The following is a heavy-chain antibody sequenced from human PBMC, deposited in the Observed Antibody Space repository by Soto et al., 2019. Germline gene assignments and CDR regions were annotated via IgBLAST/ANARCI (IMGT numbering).Heavy chain of an antibody. CDR1: GFTVSSNY. D-gene: IGHD5-12*01. J-gene: IGHJ6*02. V-gene: IGHV3-53*01. Sequence: EVQLVESGGGLIQPGGSLRLSCAASGFTVSSNYMSWVRQAPGKGLEWVSVIYSGGSTYYADSVKGRFTISRDNSKNTRXLQMNSLRAEDTAVYYCARGLRDGYNWRDYYGMDVWGQGTTVTVSS. CDR3: ARGLRDGYNWRDYYGMDV. CDR2: IYSGGST.